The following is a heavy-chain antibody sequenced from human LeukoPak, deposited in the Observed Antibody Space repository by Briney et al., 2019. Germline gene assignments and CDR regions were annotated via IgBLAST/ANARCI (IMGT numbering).Heavy chain of an antibody. D-gene: IGHD3-3*01. CDR1: GGTSSSYA. J-gene: IGHJ6*02. CDR2: IIPIFGIA. CDR3: ARVQGYDFWSGYGMDV. Sequence: ASVKVSCKASGGTSSSYAISWVRQAPGQGLEWMGRIIPIFGIANYAQKFQGRVTITADKSTSTAYMELSSLRSEDTAVYYCARVQGYDFWSGYGMDVWGQGTTVTVSS. V-gene: IGHV1-69*04.